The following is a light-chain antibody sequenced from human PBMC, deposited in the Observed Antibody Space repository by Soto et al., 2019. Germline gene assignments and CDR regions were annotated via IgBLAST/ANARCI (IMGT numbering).Light chain of an antibody. CDR2: GVS. CDR3: QQYNNWPPWT. CDR1: QSVRSN. Sequence: EIVMTQSPATLSVSPGERATLSCRASQSVRSNLAWYQQKSGQAPRLLIYGVSTRATGIPARFSGSGSETEFTLTISSLQSEDFAVYYCQQYNNWPPWTFGQGTNVEVK. J-gene: IGKJ1*01. V-gene: IGKV3-15*01.